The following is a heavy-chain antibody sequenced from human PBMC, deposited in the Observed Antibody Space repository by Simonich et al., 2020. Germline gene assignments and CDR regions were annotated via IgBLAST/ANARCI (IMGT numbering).Heavy chain of an antibody. CDR3: ARTNTMRELDTMVRGVDYFDY. J-gene: IGHJ4*02. V-gene: IGHV1-69*09. D-gene: IGHD3-10*01. CDR2: SIPSLGIP. Sequence: QVQLVQSGAEVKKPGSSVKVSCKASGGTFSSYAISWGRQAPGQGLEWIGGSIPSLGIPNYAQKVQGRVTITADKSTSTAYMELSSLRSEDTAVYYCARTNTMRELDTMVRGVDYFDYWGQGTLVTVSS. CDR1: GGTFSSYA.